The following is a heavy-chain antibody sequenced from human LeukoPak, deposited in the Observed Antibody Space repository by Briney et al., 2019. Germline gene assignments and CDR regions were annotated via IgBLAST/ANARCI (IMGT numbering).Heavy chain of an antibody. V-gene: IGHV3-74*01. D-gene: IGHD2-2*03. Sequence: GGSLRLSCAASGFSFSTTWMHWVRQAPGKGLVWVSRIKSDGSGTSYADSVKGRFTISRDNAKNTLYLQMNSLRDEDTAVYYCARDWIYCTDYWGQGTLVTVSS. J-gene: IGHJ4*02. CDR1: GFSFSTTW. CDR2: IKSDGSGT. CDR3: ARDWIYCTDY.